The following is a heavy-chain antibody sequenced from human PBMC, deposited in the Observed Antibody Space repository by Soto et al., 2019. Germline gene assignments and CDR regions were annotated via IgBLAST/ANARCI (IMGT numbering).Heavy chain of an antibody. CDR3: ARAGGLGAVAVDY. CDR2: IYHSVT. V-gene: IGHV4-30-2*06. CDR1: GGSISSGGYS. D-gene: IGHD6-19*01. Sequence: QMLLQESGSGLVKPSQTLSLTCAVSGGSISSGGYSWSWIRQSPGKGLEWIGYIYHSVTYYNPSLKSRVTISVDTSKNQFSLKLSSVTAADTAVYYCARAGGLGAVAVDYWGQGTLVTVSS. J-gene: IGHJ4*02.